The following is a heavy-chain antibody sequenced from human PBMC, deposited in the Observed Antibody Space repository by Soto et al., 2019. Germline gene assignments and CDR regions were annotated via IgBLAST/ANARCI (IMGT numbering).Heavy chain of an antibody. Sequence: QVELQQSGPRLVKPSETLSLTCSVSSGPSSSHNWGWIRQYPGRGLEWIGYVYYTGGTSYNPSLSSRVTIAADTSTNHISLTVSSVTGADTAVYYCVRQGIVHLHALVDCCGKGPTVSASP. CDR1: SGPSSSHN. V-gene: IGHV4-59*08. J-gene: IGHJ6*04. D-gene: IGHD2-2*01. CDR3: VRQGIVHLHALVDC. CDR2: VYYTGGT.